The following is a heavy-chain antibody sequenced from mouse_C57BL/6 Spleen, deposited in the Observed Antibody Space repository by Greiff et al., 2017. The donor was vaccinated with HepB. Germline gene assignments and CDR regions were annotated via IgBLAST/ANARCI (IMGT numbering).Heavy chain of an antibody. V-gene: IGHV1-54*01. CDR2: INPGSGGT. CDR1: GYAFTNYL. D-gene: IGHD2-4*01. Sequence: VKLMESGAELVRPGTSVKVSCKASGYAFTNYLIEWVKQRPGQGLEWIGVINPGSGGTNYNEKFKGKATLTADKSSSTAYMQLSSLTSEDSAVYFCARADYDGDYWGQGTTLTVSS. CDR3: ARADYDGDY. J-gene: IGHJ2*01.